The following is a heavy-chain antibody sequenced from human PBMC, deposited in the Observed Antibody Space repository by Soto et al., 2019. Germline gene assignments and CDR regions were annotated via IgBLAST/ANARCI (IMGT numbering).Heavy chain of an antibody. D-gene: IGHD2-2*02. Sequence: GASVKVSCKASGYTFTSYYMHWVRQAPGQGLEWMGIINPSGGSTSYAQKFQGRVTMTRDTSTSTVYMELSSLRSEDTAVYYCARVSSDCSSTNCYSGAEVLAYYGMDVWGQGTTVTVS. V-gene: IGHV1-46*01. J-gene: IGHJ6*02. CDR1: GYTFTSYY. CDR3: ARVSSDCSSTNCYSGAEVLAYYGMDV. CDR2: INPSGGST.